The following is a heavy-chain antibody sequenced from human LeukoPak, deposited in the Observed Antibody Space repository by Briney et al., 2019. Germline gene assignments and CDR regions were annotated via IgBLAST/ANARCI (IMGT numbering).Heavy chain of an antibody. CDR2: INSDGSSI. CDR1: GFTFSGYW. V-gene: IGHV3-74*03. J-gene: IGHJ4*02. Sequence: GGSLRLSCAASGFTFSGYWMHWVRQAPGKGLVWVSRINSDGSSITYADSVKGRFTISRDNAKNTLYLQMNSLRVEDTAVYYCAREGRVSGYDFDCWGQGTLVTVSS. CDR3: AREGRVSGYDFDC. D-gene: IGHD5-12*01.